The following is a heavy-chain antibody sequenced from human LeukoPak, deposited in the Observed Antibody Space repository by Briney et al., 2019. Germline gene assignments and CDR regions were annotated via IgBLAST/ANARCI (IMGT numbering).Heavy chain of an antibody. CDR3: ARQRYTYGDFDY. Sequence: SGTLSLTCAVSGGSISSTNWWSWVRQPPGKGLEWIGEISHTGSTNFNPSLKSRVTISVDKSKDQFSLKLTSVTAADTAVYYCARQRYTYGDFDYWGQGILVTVSS. J-gene: IGHJ4*02. CDR1: GGSISSTNW. V-gene: IGHV4-4*02. CDR2: ISHTGST. D-gene: IGHD5-18*01.